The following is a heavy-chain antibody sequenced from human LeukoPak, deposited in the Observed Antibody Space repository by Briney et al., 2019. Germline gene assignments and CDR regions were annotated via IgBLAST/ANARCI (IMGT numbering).Heavy chain of an antibody. CDR2: ISGSGGST. CDR1: GFTFSSYA. D-gene: IGHD6-13*01. CDR3: AKSRSSSSWGDYYYYYMDV. V-gene: IGHV3-23*01. J-gene: IGHJ6*03. Sequence: PGGSLRLSCAASGFTFSSYAMSWVRQAPGKGLEWVSAISGSGGSTYHADSVKGRFTISRDNSKNTLYLQMNSLRAEDTAVYYCAKSRSSSSWGDYYYYYMDVWGKGTTVTVSS.